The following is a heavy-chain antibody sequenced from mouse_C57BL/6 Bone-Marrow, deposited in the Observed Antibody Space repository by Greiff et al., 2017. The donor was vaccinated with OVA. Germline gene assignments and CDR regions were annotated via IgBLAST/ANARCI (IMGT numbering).Heavy chain of an antibody. J-gene: IGHJ1*03. V-gene: IGHV2-9-1*01. D-gene: IGHD1-1*01. CDR1: GFSLTSYA. Sequence: VQLVESGPGLVAPSQSLSITCTVSGFSLTSYAISWVRQPPGKGLEWLGVIWTGGGTNYNSALKSRLSISKDNSKSQVFLKMNSLQTDDTARYYCARNPNYYGSSLYWYFDVWGTGTTVTVSS. CDR3: ARNPNYYGSSLYWYFDV. CDR2: IWTGGGT.